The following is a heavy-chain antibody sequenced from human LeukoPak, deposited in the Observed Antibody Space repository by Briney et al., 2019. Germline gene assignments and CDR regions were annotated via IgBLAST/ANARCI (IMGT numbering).Heavy chain of an antibody. CDR3: ARDRGYSYGLDYYYYGMDV. D-gene: IGHD5-18*01. CDR1: GFTFNSYA. J-gene: IGHJ6*02. Sequence: PGGSLRLSCAASGFTFNSYAMHWVRQAPGKGLEWVAVISYDGSNKYYADSVKGRFTISRDNSKNTLYLQMNSLRAEDTAVYYCARDRGYSYGLDYYYYGMDVWGQGTTVTVSS. V-gene: IGHV3-30-3*01. CDR2: ISYDGSNK.